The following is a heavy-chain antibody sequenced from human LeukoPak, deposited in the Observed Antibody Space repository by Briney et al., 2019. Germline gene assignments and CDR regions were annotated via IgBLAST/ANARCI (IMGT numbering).Heavy chain of an antibody. D-gene: IGHD6-13*01. V-gene: IGHV4-59*12. Sequence: SETLSLTCTVSGGSISSYYWSWIRQPPGKGLEWIGEIYHSGSTNYNPSLKSRVTISVDKSKNQFSLKLSSVTAADTAVYYCARSWFSTGPADYWGQGTLVTVSS. CDR2: IYHSGST. CDR3: ARSWFSTGPADY. J-gene: IGHJ4*02. CDR1: GGSISSYY.